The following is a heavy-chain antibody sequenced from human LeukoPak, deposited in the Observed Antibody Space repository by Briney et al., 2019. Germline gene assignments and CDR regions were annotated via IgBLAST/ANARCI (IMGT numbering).Heavy chain of an antibody. D-gene: IGHD2-15*01. CDR3: ARDRGYCSGGSCYRWFDP. Sequence: SETLSLTCTASGGSISSDCWSWIRQPPGKGLEWIGYIYYSGSTNYNPSLKSRVTISVDTSKNQFSLKLSSVTAADTAVYYCARDRGYCSGGSCYRWFDPWGQGTLVTVSS. CDR1: GGSISSDC. CDR2: IYYSGST. V-gene: IGHV4-59*01. J-gene: IGHJ5*02.